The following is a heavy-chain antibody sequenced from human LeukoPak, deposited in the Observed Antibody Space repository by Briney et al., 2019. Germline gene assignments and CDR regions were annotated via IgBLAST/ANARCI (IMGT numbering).Heavy chain of an antibody. Sequence: PGGSLRLSCAASGFTFSSYAMSWVRQAPGKGLEWVSAISGSGGSTYYADSVKGRFTISRDNSKNTLYLQMNSLRAEDTAVYYCAKRVEYSSSSGGYFDHWGQGTLVTVSS. CDR1: GFTFSSYA. V-gene: IGHV3-23*01. CDR3: AKRVEYSSSSGGYFDH. CDR2: ISGSGGST. D-gene: IGHD6-6*01. J-gene: IGHJ4*02.